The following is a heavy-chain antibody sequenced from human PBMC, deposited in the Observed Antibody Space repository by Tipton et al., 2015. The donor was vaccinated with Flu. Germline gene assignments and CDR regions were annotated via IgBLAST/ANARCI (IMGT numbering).Heavy chain of an antibody. CDR2: ISWNSGSI. V-gene: IGHV3-9*01. Sequence: SLRLSCAASGFTFDDYAMHWVRQAPGKGLEWVSGISWNSGSIGYADSVKGRFTISRDNAKNSLYLQMNSLRAEDTALYYCAKDGTFDTAMALFDYWGQVTLVPVSS. CDR1: GFTFDDYA. D-gene: IGHD5-18*01. J-gene: IGHJ4*02. CDR3: AKDGTFDTAMALFDY.